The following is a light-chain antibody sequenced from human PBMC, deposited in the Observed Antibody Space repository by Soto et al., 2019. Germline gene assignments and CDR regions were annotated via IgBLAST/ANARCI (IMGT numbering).Light chain of an antibody. V-gene: IGKV2-28*01. J-gene: IGKJ1*01. CDR1: QSLLKRNGYNC. CDR3: MQSLQTPLT. CDR2: LGS. Sequence: DIVMTQSPLSLPVTPGEPASISCRSSQSLLKRNGYNCLEWYLQKPGQSPQLLIYLGSNRASGVPDRFSGSGSGTDCTLKISRVEAEDVGVYFCMQSLQTPLTFGQGTKVEIK.